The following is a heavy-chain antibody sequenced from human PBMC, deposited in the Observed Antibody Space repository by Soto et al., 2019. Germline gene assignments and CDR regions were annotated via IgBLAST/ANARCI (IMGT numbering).Heavy chain of an antibody. CDR1: GESITTRNW. Sequence: QVHLQESAPGLVKSSETLSLTSTVSGESITTRNWWSLVRQPPGGGLEWIGEIYHRGTTNYNPSLKSRATISLDKSKNQFFLKVKSVNAADTAMYYCTRGDAAVSGDLYWGEGILVAVSS. CDR3: TRGDAAVSGDLY. D-gene: IGHD6-19*01. V-gene: IGHV4-4*02. CDR2: IYHRGTT. J-gene: IGHJ4*02.